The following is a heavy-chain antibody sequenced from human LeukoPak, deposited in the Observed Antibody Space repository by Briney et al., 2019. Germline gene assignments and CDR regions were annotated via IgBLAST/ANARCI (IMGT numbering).Heavy chain of an antibody. CDR2: IYYSGST. Sequence: SETLSLTCTVSGGSISSYYWSWIRQPPGKGLEWIGYIYYSGSTNYNPSLKSRVTISVDTSKNQISLKLSSVTAADTAVYYCARLLNYDYVWGSYRLFDYWGQGTLVTVSS. D-gene: IGHD3-16*02. J-gene: IGHJ4*02. CDR1: GGSISSYY. V-gene: IGHV4-59*08. CDR3: ARLLNYDYVWGSYRLFDY.